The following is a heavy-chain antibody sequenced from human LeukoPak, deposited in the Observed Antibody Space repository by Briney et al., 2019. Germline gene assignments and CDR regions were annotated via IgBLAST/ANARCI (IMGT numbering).Heavy chain of an antibody. CDR1: GFSLSTSGVG. D-gene: IGHD5-12*01. CDR2: IYWNDDK. Sequence: SGPTLVKPTQTLTLTCTFSGFSLSTSGVGVGWIRQPPGKALEWLALIYWNDDKLYSPSLKSWLSNTKDTSKNQVVLTLANMKPVDTGTYYCAHSGYSGYDYRGFGNWFDPWGQGTLVTVSS. V-gene: IGHV2-5*01. J-gene: IGHJ5*02. CDR3: AHSGYSGYDYRGFGNWFDP.